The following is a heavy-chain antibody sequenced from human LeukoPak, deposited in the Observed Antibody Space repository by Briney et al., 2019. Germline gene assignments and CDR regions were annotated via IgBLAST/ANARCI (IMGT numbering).Heavy chain of an antibody. CDR3: AKDVGYCSGGSCYTYSYMDV. CDR2: ISGSGGST. Sequence: PGGSLSLSCAASGFTFSSYAMNWVRQAPGKGLEWVSSISGSGGSTYYADSVKGRFTISRDNSKNTVYLQMNSLRAEDTAVYYCAKDVGYCSGGSCYTYSYMDVWGKGTTVTVSS. CDR1: GFTFSSYA. D-gene: IGHD2-15*01. J-gene: IGHJ6*03. V-gene: IGHV3-23*01.